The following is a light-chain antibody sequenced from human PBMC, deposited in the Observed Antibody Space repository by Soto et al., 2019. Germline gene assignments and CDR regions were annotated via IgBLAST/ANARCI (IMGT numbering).Light chain of an antibody. CDR2: EDN. CDR1: SGSIASNY. V-gene: IGLV6-57*04. Sequence: NFMLTQPHSVSESPGKTVIISCTRSSGSIASNYVQWYQQRPASAPTTVIYEDNQRPSGVPDRFSGSIDSSSNSASLTISGLKPEDEADYYCQFYDSSTRVFGGGTKLTVL. J-gene: IGLJ2*01. CDR3: QFYDSSTRV.